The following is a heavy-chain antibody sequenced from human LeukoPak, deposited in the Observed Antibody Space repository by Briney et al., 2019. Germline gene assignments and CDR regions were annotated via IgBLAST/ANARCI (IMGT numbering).Heavy chain of an antibody. CDR1: GYTFTDYY. Sequence: ASVKVSCKASGYTFTDYYMHWVRQAPGQRLEWMGWINPNSGGTNYAQKFQGRVTMTRDTSISTAYMELSRLRSDDTAVYYCARDRDYGDYYYYYYMDVWGKGTTVTVSS. CDR2: INPNSGGT. CDR3: ARDRDYGDYYYYYYMDV. D-gene: IGHD4-17*01. J-gene: IGHJ6*03. V-gene: IGHV1-2*02.